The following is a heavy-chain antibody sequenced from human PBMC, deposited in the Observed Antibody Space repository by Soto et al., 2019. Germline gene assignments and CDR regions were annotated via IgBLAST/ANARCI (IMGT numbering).Heavy chain of an antibody. Sequence: QVQLQESGPGLVKPSQTLSLTCTVSGASISSGGYYWGWIRQHPGKGLEWIGFIYYIGTSYYNPSLESRSTLSVDTSKTHFSLNLTSVTAADTAVYYCARVLRDVLSDRYYWYFDLWGRGTLVTVSS. CDR3: ARVLRDVLSDRYYWYFDL. CDR2: IYYIGTS. D-gene: IGHD3-16*02. CDR1: GASISSGGYY. J-gene: IGHJ2*01. V-gene: IGHV4-31*03.